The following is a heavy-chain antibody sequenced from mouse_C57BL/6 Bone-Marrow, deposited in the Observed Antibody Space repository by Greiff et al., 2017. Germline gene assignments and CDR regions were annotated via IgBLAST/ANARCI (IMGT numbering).Heavy chain of an antibody. CDR3: ARGGGYAMDY. V-gene: IGHV1-69*01. CDR2: IDPSDSYT. Sequence: QVQLQQSGPELVMPGASVKLSCKASGYTFTSYWMHWVKQRPGQGLEWIGEIDPSDSYTNYNQKFKGKSTLTVDKSSSTAYMQLSSLTSEDSAVYYCARGGGYAMDYWGQGTSVTVSS. CDR1: GYTFTSYW. J-gene: IGHJ4*01.